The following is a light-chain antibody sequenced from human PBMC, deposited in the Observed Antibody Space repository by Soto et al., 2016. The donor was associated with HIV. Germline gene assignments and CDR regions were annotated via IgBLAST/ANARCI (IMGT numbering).Light chain of an antibody. CDR1: QGIKNE. V-gene: IGKV1-6*01. CDR2: ATS. Sequence: AIQMTQSPSSLSASLGDRVTITCRASQGIKNELGWYQQKPGKAPKPLIYATSSLGGGVPSRFSGSGSGTDFTLTISSLQPEDSASYFCLQDYDRPYTFGQGQAGDQT. J-gene: IGKJ2*01. CDR3: LQDYDRPYT.